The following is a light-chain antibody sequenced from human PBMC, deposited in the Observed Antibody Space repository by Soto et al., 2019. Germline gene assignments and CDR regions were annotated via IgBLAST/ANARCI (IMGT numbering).Light chain of an antibody. J-gene: IGLJ1*01. Sequence: QSVLTQRASGSGSPGQSITISCTGTRSDVGGYNYVYWHQQHPGKAPKLMIYDVTNRPSGVSDRFSGSKSGNTASLTISGLQAEGEADYYCSSYTSSSTYVFGAGTKVTVL. CDR1: RSDVGGYNY. CDR2: DVT. V-gene: IGLV2-14*01. CDR3: SSYTSSSTYV.